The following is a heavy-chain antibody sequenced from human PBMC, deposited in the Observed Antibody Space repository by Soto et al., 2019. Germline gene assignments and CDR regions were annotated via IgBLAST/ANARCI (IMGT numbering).Heavy chain of an antibody. CDR2: ISSSGGST. D-gene: IGHD2-2*01. Sequence: EVQLLESGGGLVQPGGSLRLSCAASGFTFSSYAMGWVRQAPGKGLQWISVISSSGGSTYYADSVKGRFTIARDNSKDTLFLDMNSLRAEDSAVYYCAKEQAHSQADTSSIFDYWGQGTLVTVSS. J-gene: IGHJ4*02. CDR1: GFTFSSYA. V-gene: IGHV3-23*01. CDR3: AKEQAHSQADTSSIFDY.